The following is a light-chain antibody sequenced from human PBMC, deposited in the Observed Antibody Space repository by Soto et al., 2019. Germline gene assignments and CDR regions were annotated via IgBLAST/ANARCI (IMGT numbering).Light chain of an antibody. Sequence: QSVLTQPPSVSGAPGQRVTISCTGSSSNIGAGYDVHWYQQLPGTAPKLLIYGNSNRPSGVPDRFSGSKSGPSASLAITGLQAEDEADYYCQSYDSSLRGVFGGGIKLTVL. CDR3: QSYDSSLRGV. J-gene: IGLJ3*02. CDR1: SSNIGAGYD. CDR2: GNS. V-gene: IGLV1-40*01.